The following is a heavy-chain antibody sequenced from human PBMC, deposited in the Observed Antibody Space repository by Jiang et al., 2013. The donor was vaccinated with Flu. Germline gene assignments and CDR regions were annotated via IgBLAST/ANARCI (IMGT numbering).Heavy chain of an antibody. CDR1: GDSVSNNYAP. CDR2: TYYRSKWYN. V-gene: IGHV6-1*01. CDR3: ARDLNGYGF. Sequence: QTLSLTCAISGDSVSNNYAPWNWIRQSPSRGLEWLGRTYYRSKWYNDYAISVKSRITIKPDTSKNQFSLQLNSVTPEDTAVYYCARDLNGYGFWGQGTLVTVSS. D-gene: IGHD5-12*01. J-gene: IGHJ4*02.